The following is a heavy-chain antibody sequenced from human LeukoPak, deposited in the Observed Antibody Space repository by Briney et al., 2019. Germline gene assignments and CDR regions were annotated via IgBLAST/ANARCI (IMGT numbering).Heavy chain of an antibody. CDR3: ARDGCSTSSCYDF. CDR1: GFTFSSYA. CDR2: ISGSGGST. J-gene: IGHJ4*02. D-gene: IGHD2-2*01. V-gene: IGHV3-23*01. Sequence: PGGSLRLSCAASGFTFSSYAMSWVRQAPGKGLEWVSHISGSGGSTYYADSVKGRFTISRDNSKNTLYLQMNSLRVEDTAVYYCARDGCSTSSCYDFWGQGTLVTVSS.